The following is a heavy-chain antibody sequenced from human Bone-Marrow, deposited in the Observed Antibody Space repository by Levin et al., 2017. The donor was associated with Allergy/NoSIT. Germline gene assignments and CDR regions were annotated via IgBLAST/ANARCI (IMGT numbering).Heavy chain of an antibody. D-gene: IGHD2-2*02. V-gene: IGHV4-34*01. CDR3: ARGPGYCSSTSCDTGVDP. CDR2: INHSGST. Sequence: SETLSLTCAVYGGSFSGYYWSWIRQPPGKGLEWVGEINHSGSTNYNPSLKSRVTISVDTSKNQCSLKLSSVTAADTAVYYCARGPGYCSSTSCDTGVDPWGQGTLVTVS. J-gene: IGHJ5*02. CDR1: GGSFSGYY.